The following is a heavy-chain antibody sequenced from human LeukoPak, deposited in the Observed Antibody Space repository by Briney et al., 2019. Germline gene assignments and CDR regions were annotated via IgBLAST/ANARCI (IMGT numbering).Heavy chain of an antibody. CDR3: ARWRDFGDY. D-gene: IGHD4-17*01. V-gene: IGHV3-48*04. J-gene: IGHJ4*02. CDR2: ISSGGSAI. Sequence: GGSLRLSCAASGFTVSSNCMNWVRQAPGKGLEWVSYISSGGSAIYYADSVKGRFTISRDNAKNSLYLQMNSLRAEDTAVYYCARWRDFGDYWGQGTLVTASS. CDR1: GFTVSSNC.